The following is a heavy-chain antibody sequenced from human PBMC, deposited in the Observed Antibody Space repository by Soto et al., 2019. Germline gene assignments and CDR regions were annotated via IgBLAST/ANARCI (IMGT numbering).Heavy chain of an antibody. J-gene: IGHJ5*01. D-gene: IGHD3-22*01. Sequence: ASVKVSCKASGYTFIGYYVNWVRQAPGQGLEWMGWINPKTGATNYAQRFQGRVTLTRDTSITTAYMDLSSLRSDDTATYYCAKTYDGSGQSSHWFASWGQGPQVTVSS. CDR2: INPKTGAT. CDR1: GYTFIGYY. CDR3: AKTYDGSGQSSHWFAS. V-gene: IGHV1-2*02.